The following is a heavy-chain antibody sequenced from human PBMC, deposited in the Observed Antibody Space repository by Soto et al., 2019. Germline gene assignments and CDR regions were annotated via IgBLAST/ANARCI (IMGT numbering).Heavy chain of an antibody. V-gene: IGHV2-5*02. CDR3: ARRRITGTYDAFDI. CDR1: GFSLSTSGVG. D-gene: IGHD1-7*01. CDR2: IYWDDDK. Sequence: QITLKESGPTLVKPTQTLTLTCTFSGFSLSTSGVGVGWIRQPPGKALEWLALIYWDDDKRYSPSLKSRLTITKDPSKNQVVLTMTNMDPVDTATYYCARRRITGTYDAFDIWGQGTMVTVSS. J-gene: IGHJ3*02.